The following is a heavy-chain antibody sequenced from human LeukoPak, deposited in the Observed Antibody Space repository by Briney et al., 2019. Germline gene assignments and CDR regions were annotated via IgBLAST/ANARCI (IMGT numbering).Heavy chain of an antibody. CDR3: VKAAPGPHDAFDI. J-gene: IGHJ3*02. V-gene: IGHV4-59*08. D-gene: IGHD6-13*01. Sequence: PSETLSLTCTVSGDSISSYYWSWLRQPPGKGLEWIANIHYSGTTNYNPSLKSRVTISIDTSKNQFSLRLGSVTATDTAVYYCVKAAPGPHDAFDIWGQGTMVTVSS. CDR2: IHYSGTT. CDR1: GDSISSYY.